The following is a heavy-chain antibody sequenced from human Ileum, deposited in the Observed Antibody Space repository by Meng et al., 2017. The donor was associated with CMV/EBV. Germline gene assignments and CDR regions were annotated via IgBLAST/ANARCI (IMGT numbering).Heavy chain of an antibody. CDR1: GFAFNTYE. CDR2: ISPNSDRT. V-gene: IGHV3-23*01. CDR3: VKGGWEDY. J-gene: IGHJ4*01. D-gene: IGHD1-26*01. Sequence: GESLKISCAASGFAFNTYEMTWVRQAPGKGLEWVSFISPNSDRTYYADSVKGRFTISRDNSENTLFLQMNSLRAEDTAIYYCVKGGWEDYWGQGTQVTVSS.